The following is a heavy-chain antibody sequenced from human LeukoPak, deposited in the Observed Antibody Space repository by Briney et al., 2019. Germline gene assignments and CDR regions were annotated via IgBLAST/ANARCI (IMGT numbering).Heavy chain of an antibody. J-gene: IGHJ6*02. CDR3: ARYGSGSYSFGMDV. CDR2: FYYSGST. Sequence: PSETLSLTCTVSGGSISSYYWSWIRQPPGKDLEWIGYFYYSGSTNYNPSLKSRVTISVDTSKNQFSLKLSSVTAADTAVYYCARYGSGSYSFGMDVWGQGTTVTVSS. D-gene: IGHD3-10*01. CDR1: GGSISSYY. V-gene: IGHV4-59*08.